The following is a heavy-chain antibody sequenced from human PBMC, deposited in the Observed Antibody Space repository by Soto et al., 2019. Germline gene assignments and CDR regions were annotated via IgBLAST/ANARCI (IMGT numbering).Heavy chain of an antibody. CDR3: AREREWEPVIY. D-gene: IGHD1-26*01. J-gene: IGHJ4*02. CDR1: GYAFTNYG. Sequence: QVQLVQSGVEVKMPGASVKLSCKTYGYAFTNYGVTWVRQVSGQGLAWIGWVSGYNRNTNYAQKFEVRVIMASDTSTNTAHMELRSLRSDDTGIYYCAREREWEPVIYWGRGTLLTVSP. CDR2: VSGYNRNT. V-gene: IGHV1-18*01.